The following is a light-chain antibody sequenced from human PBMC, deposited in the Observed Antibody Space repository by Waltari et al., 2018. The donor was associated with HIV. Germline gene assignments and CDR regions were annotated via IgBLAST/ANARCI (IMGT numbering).Light chain of an antibody. J-gene: IGLJ1*01. V-gene: IGLV1-47*01. CDR3: ASWDDSLNAFV. CDR1: NSNIESNY. Sequence: QSVLTQPPSASATPGQRITISCSGGNSNIESNYVYWYQQLPGTAPKVFIYRNSQRPSGVPDRFPGSKSCTSASLIISGLRSGDEADYYCASWDDSLNAFVFGTGTKVTVL. CDR2: RNS.